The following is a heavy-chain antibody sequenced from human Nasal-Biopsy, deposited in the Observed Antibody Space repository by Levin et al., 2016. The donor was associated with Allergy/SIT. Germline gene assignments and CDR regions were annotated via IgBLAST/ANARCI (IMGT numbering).Heavy chain of an antibody. Sequence: GESLKISCAASGFSFNSYAMNWVRQAPGKGLEWVSSISGSGTYRFHADSLKGRFTISRDDAKRSVYLHMNSLSAEDTAVYYCARDPYYLDTSSIDHWGQGILVTVSS. V-gene: IGHV3-21*01. CDR1: GFSFNSYA. D-gene: IGHD3-10*01. CDR3: ARDPYYLDTSSIDH. J-gene: IGHJ4*02. CDR2: ISGSGTYR.